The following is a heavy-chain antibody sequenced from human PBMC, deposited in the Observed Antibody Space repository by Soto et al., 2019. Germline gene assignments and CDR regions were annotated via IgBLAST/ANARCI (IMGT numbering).Heavy chain of an antibody. Sequence: QVQLVQSGDEVRKPGSSVKVSCRASGYIFVNNDIAWLGQAPGQGLELMGWISPYSGNTHYASKVQGSITSTTDTSTSTAYMGLGSLTSDDTAVYYCAMVDNYVTPTPQDVWGQGTTVTVSS. J-gene: IGHJ6*02. V-gene: IGHV1-18*01. CDR3: AMVDNYVTPTPQDV. D-gene: IGHD3-16*01. CDR1: GYIFVNND. CDR2: ISPYSGNT.